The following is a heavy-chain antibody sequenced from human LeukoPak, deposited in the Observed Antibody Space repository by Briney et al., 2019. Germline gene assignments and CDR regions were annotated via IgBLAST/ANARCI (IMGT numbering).Heavy chain of an antibody. Sequence: SETLSLTCTVSGGSISSYYWSWIRQPPGKGLEWIGYIYYSGSTNYNPSLKSRATISVDTSKNQFSLKLSSVTAADTAVYYCARDVLRGSGYFDYWGQGTLVTVSS. D-gene: IGHD4/OR15-4a*01. CDR2: IYYSGST. CDR1: GGSISSYY. J-gene: IGHJ4*02. CDR3: ARDVLRGSGYFDY. V-gene: IGHV4-59*01.